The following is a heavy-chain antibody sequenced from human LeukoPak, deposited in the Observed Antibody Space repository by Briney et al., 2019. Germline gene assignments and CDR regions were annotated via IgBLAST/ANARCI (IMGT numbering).Heavy chain of an antibody. Sequence: SGPTLVKPTETLTLTCSFSGFSLYTSGVGVGWIRLPPGKALESLALIYWDDDKRYSPSLKSRLTITKDTSKNQVVLTMTNMDPVDTATYYCAHRQGDQKRYFDWLPLDYWGQGTLVTVSS. J-gene: IGHJ4*02. CDR3: AHRQGDQKRYFDWLPLDY. CDR1: GFSLYTSGVG. V-gene: IGHV2-5*02. D-gene: IGHD3-9*01. CDR2: IYWDDDK.